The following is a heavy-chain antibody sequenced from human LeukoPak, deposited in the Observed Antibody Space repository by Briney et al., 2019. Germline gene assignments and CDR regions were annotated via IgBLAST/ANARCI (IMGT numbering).Heavy chain of an antibody. J-gene: IGHJ3*01. CDR1: GCRFNNYW. V-gene: IGHV5-51*01. CDR3: ARHKAERGSSGYDWGAFDV. Sequence: GESLQISCKYSGCRFNNYWIGWVRQMPGKGLEWMGNIYPDDSDTRYSPSFQGQVTISADKSISTVYLQWSSLRASDTAMYYCARHKAERGSSGYDWGAFDVWGQGTMVTVSS. D-gene: IGHD5-12*01. CDR2: IYPDDSDT.